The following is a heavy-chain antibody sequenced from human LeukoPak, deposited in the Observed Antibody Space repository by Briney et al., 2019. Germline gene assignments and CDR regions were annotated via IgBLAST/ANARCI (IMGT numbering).Heavy chain of an antibody. D-gene: IGHD4-23*01. CDR2: IYYSGST. CDR3: ARVSGYGGDAYFDY. Sequence: SETLSLTCTVSGGSISSSSYYWGWIRQRPGKGLEWIGYIYYSGSTFYNPSLKSRVTISVDTSNNQFSLKLSSVTAADTAVYYCARVSGYGGDAYFDYWGQGTLVTVSS. J-gene: IGHJ4*02. V-gene: IGHV4-31*03. CDR1: GGSISSSSYY.